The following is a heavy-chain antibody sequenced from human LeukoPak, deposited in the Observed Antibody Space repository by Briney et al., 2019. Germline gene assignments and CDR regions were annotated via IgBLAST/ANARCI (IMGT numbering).Heavy chain of an antibody. CDR2: ISGSGGST. CDR1: GFTFSSYA. CDR3: QSQYSSGWEYYFDY. D-gene: IGHD6-19*01. V-gene: IGHV3-23*01. J-gene: IGHJ4*02. Sequence: SGGFLRLSCAASGFTFSSYAMSWVRQAPGKGLEWVSAISGSGGSTYYADSVKGRFTISRDNSKNTLYLQMNSLRAEDTAVYYCQSQYSSGWEYYFDYWGQGTLVTVSS.